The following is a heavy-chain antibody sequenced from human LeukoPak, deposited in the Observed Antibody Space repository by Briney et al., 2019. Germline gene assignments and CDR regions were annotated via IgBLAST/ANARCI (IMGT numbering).Heavy chain of an antibody. Sequence: SVKVSCKASGYTFTGYYMHWVRQAPGQGLEWMGGIIPIFGTANYAQKFQGRVTITADKSTSTAYMELSSLRSEDTAVYYCARVSYYYGSGSYYNSYYYMDVWGKGTTVTVSS. CDR3: ARVSYYYGSGSYYNSYYYMDV. J-gene: IGHJ6*03. CDR2: IIPIFGTA. CDR1: GYTFTGYY. D-gene: IGHD3-10*01. V-gene: IGHV1-69*06.